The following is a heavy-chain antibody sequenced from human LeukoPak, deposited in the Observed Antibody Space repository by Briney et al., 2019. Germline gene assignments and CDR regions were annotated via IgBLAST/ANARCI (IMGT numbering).Heavy chain of an antibody. J-gene: IGHJ4*02. CDR1: GYTFTSYD. D-gene: IGHD3-3*01. V-gene: IGHV1-8*03. CDR2: MNPNSGNT. Sequence: ASVKVSCKASGYTFTSYDINWVRQATGQGLEWMGWMNPNSGNTGYAQKFQGRVTITRNTYISTAYMELSSLRSEDTAVYYCATGLRFLEWLLWPFDYWGQGTLVTVSS. CDR3: ATGLRFLEWLLWPFDY.